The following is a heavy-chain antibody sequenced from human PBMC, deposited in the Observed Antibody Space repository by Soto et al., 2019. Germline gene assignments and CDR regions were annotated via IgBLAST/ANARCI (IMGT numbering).Heavy chain of an antibody. V-gene: IGHV3-30-3*01. J-gene: IGHJ4*02. CDR2: MSYDGSNK. Sequence: QVQLVESGGGVVQPGRSLRLSCAASGFTFSSYAMHWVRQAPGKGLEWVAVMSYDGSNKYYADSVKGRFTISRDNSKNTLYLQMNSRRAEDTAVYYCARDKSPYSSVWHNRHFDYWGQGTLVTVSS. CDR1: GFTFSSYA. CDR3: ARDKSPYSSVWHNRHFDY. D-gene: IGHD6-19*01.